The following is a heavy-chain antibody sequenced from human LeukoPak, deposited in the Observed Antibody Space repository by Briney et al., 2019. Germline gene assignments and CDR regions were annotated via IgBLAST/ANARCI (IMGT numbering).Heavy chain of an antibody. Sequence: SETLSLTCTVSGGLLSSSSHYWGWIRQPPGKGLEWIGSIYFTGSTYYNPSLKSRITMSVDTSKKHFSLKLSSVTAADTAVYYCAHLTTVTSDAFDIWGQGTMVTVSS. J-gene: IGHJ3*02. CDR1: GGLLSSSSHY. V-gene: IGHV4-39*02. CDR3: AHLTTVTSDAFDI. D-gene: IGHD4-17*01. CDR2: IYFTGST.